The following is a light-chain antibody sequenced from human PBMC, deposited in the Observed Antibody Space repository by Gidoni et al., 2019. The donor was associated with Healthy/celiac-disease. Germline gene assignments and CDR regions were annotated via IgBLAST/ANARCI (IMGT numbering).Light chain of an antibody. J-gene: IGKJ4*01. Sequence: EIVLTQSHGTLSVSQGERATLSCRASQSVSSRYLAWYQQKPGQSPMLLIYGASSRATGIPDRFSGSGSVTDFTLTISRLEPEDFAVYYCQQYGSSPPSLTFGGGTKVEIK. V-gene: IGKV3-20*01. CDR2: GAS. CDR3: QQYGSSPPSLT. CDR1: QSVSSRY.